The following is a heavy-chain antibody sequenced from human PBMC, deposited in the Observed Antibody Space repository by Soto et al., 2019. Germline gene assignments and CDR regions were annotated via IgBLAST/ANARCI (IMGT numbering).Heavy chain of an antibody. CDR3: ARGMDV. Sequence: TMSLTCAVDEVSCGYYYWSWIRQPPGKGLEWIGEINHSGSTNYNPSLKSRVTISVDTSKNQLSLKLSSVTAADTAVYYCARGMDVWGQGTTVTVSS. V-gene: IGHV4-34*01. J-gene: IGHJ6*02. CDR2: INHSGST. CDR1: EVSCGYYY.